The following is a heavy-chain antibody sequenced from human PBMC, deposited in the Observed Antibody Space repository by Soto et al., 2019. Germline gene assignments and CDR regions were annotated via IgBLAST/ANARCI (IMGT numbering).Heavy chain of an antibody. CDR1: GDSVSSNSAA. V-gene: IGHV6-1*01. D-gene: IGHD1-26*01. CDR3: AKDRTVGAALLYYFDY. Sequence: SQTLSLTCAISGDSVSSNSAAWNWIRQSPSRGLEWLGRTYYRSKWYNDYAVSVKSRININPDTSKNQFSLKLNSVTPEDTAVYYCAKDRTVGAALLYYFDYGGQGTLVTVSS. J-gene: IGHJ4*02. CDR2: TYYRSKWYN.